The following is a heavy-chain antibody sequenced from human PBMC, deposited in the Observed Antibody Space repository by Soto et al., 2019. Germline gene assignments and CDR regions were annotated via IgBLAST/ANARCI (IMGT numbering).Heavy chain of an antibody. CDR2: ISAYNGNT. J-gene: IGHJ6*02. Sequence: GASVKVSGKASGYTFTSYGISWVRQAPGQGLEWMGWISAYNGNTNYAQKLQGRVTMTTDTSTSTAYMELRSLRSDDTAVYYCARGMTTVTEYYYYGMDVWGQGTTVTVSS. CDR1: GYTFTSYG. CDR3: ARGMTTVTEYYYYGMDV. V-gene: IGHV1-18*01. D-gene: IGHD4-17*01.